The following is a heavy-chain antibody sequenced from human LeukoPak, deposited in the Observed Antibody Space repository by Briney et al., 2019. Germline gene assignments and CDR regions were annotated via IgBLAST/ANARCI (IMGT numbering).Heavy chain of an antibody. J-gene: IGHJ4*02. CDR2: ISGSGSTI. V-gene: IGHV3-23*01. Sequence: TGGSLRLSCAASGFTFSSYAMSWVRQAPGKGLEWVSAISGSGSTIYYADSVKGRFTISRDNAKNSLYLQMNSLRAEDTAVYYCARQATYCGGDCYGYYFDYWGQGTLVTVSS. CDR3: ARQATYCGGDCYGYYFDY. CDR1: GFTFSSYA. D-gene: IGHD2-21*02.